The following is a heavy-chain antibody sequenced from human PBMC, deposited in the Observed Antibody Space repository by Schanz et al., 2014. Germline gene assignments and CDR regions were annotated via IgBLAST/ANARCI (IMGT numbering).Heavy chain of an antibody. V-gene: IGHV3-11*04. CDR2: ISRDGTTS. Sequence: QVQLVESGGGLVKPGGSLRLSCAASGFIFNDYYMNWIRQAPGKGLEWLSYISRDGTTSYYADSVKGRFTISRDNAKNSLYLEMTSLRTEDTAVYHCAKERDITGWNHGDYWGQGTLVTVSS. D-gene: IGHD6-19*01. CDR1: GFIFNDYY. J-gene: IGHJ4*02. CDR3: AKERDITGWNHGDY.